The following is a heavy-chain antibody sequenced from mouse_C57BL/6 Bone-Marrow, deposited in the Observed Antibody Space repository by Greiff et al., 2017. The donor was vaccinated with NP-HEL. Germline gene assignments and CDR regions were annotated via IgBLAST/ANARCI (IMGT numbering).Heavy chain of an antibody. CDR2: IHPSDSDT. CDR1: GYTFTSYW. J-gene: IGHJ3*01. V-gene: IGHV1-74*01. CDR3: AMGGIYDPFAY. Sequence: QVQLQQPGAELVKPGASVKVSCKASGYTFTSYWMHWVKQRPGQGLEWIGRIHPSDSDTNYNQKFKGKATLTVDKSSSTAYRQLSSLTSEDSAVYYCAMGGIYDPFAYWGQGTLVTVSA. D-gene: IGHD2-3*01.